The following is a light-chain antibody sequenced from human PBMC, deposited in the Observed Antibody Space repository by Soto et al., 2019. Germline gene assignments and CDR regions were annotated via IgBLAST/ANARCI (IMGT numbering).Light chain of an antibody. J-gene: IGKJ2*01. Sequence: DIVMTQSPLSLPVTPGEPASISCRSNQSLLHSNGYNYLEWYMQKSGQSPQLLIYSGSYRASGVPDRFSGSGSGTDFTLKISRVEAEDVGVYYCMQGLQTLYTFGQGNKLEIK. CDR2: SGS. V-gene: IGKV2-28*01. CDR1: QSLLHSNGYNY. CDR3: MQGLQTLYT.